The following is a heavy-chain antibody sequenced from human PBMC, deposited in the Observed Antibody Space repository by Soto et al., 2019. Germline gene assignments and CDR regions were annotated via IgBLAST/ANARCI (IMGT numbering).Heavy chain of an antibody. D-gene: IGHD3-9*01. Sequence: SLRLSCAASGFTFSSYGMHWVRQAPGKGLEWVAVISYDGSNKYYADSVKGRFTISRDNSKNTLYLQMNSLRAEDTAVYYCASDILTGYKIPDRPIDYWGQGTLVTVSS. CDR3: ASDILTGYKIPDRPIDY. CDR1: GFTFSSYG. J-gene: IGHJ4*02. CDR2: ISYDGSNK. V-gene: IGHV3-30*03.